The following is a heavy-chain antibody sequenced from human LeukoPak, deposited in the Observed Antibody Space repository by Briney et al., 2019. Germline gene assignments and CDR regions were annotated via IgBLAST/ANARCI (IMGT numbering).Heavy chain of an antibody. J-gene: IGHJ4*02. CDR2: INPNSGGT. CDR1: GYTSTGYY. D-gene: IGHD2-2*01. CDR3: ARERRPSDCSSTSCYEYFDY. Sequence: GASVKVSCKASGYTSTGYYMHWVRQAPGQGLEWMGWINPNSGGTNYAQNFQGRVTMTRDTSIGTAYMELSRLRSDDTAMYYCARERRPSDCSSTSCYEYFDYWGQGTLVTVSS. V-gene: IGHV1-2*02.